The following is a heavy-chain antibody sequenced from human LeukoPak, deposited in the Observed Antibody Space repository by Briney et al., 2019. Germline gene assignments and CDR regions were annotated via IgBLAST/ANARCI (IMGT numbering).Heavy chain of an antibody. CDR1: GGSISSGSYY. Sequence: PSQTLSLTCTVSGGSISSGSYYWSWIRQPAGKGLEWIGRIYTSGSTNYNPSLKSRVTISVDTSKNQFSLKLSSVTAADTAVYYCASVMIRDAFDIWGQGTMVTVSS. CDR2: IYTSGST. V-gene: IGHV4-61*02. D-gene: IGHD3-10*01. CDR3: ASVMIRDAFDI. J-gene: IGHJ3*02.